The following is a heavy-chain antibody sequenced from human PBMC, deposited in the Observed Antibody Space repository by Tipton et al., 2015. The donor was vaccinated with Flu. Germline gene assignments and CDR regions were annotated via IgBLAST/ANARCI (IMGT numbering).Heavy chain of an antibody. CDR2: IYYSGST. Sequence: LVQSSETLSLTCTVSGGSISSSSYYWGWIRQPPGKGLEWIGSIYYSGSTYYNPSLKSRVTISVDTSKNQFSLKLSSVTAADTAVYYCASVAARGAGYWGQGTLVTVPS. D-gene: IGHD6-6*01. CDR3: ASVAARGAGY. J-gene: IGHJ4*02. V-gene: IGHV4-39*07. CDR1: GGSISSSSYY.